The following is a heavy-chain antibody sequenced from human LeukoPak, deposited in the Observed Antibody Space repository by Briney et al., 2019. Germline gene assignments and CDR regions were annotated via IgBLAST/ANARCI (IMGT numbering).Heavy chain of an antibody. D-gene: IGHD3-10*01. CDR1: GFTFSSYA. J-gene: IGHJ3*02. V-gene: IGHV3-30-3*01. CDR2: ISYDGSNK. Sequence: PGGSLRLSCAASGFTFSSYAMHWVRQAPGKGLEWVAVISYDGSNKYYADSVKGRFTISRDNSKNTLYLQMNSLRAEDTAVYYCARDHRPRYYYGSGSHAFDIWGQGTMVTVSS. CDR3: ARDHRPRYYYGSGSHAFDI.